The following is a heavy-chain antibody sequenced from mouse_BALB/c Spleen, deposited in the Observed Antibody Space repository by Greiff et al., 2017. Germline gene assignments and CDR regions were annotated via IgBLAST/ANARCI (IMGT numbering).Heavy chain of an antibody. D-gene: IGHD1-1*01. V-gene: IGHV5-17*02. CDR2: ISSGSSTI. Sequence: DVMLVESGGGLVQPGGSRKLSCAASGFTFSSFGMHWVRQAPEKGLEWVAYISSGSSTIYYADTVKGRFTISRDNPKNTLFLQMTSLRSEDTAMYYCARYGSSYGWYFDVWGAGTTVTVSS. J-gene: IGHJ1*01. CDR1: GFTFSSFG. CDR3: ARYGSSYGWYFDV.